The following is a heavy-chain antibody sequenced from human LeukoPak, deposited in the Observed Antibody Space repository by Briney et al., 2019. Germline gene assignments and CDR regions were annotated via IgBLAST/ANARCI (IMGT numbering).Heavy chain of an antibody. J-gene: IGHJ4*02. CDR1: GYTFTGYY. D-gene: IGHD5-12*01. CDR2: ISAYNGNT. CDR3: ARDKRYSQRDFDY. Sequence: GASVKVSCKASGYTFTGYYMHWVRQAPGQGLERMGWISAYNGNTNYAQKLQGRVTMTTDTSTSTAYMELRSLRSDDTAVYYCARDKRYSQRDFDYWGQGTLVTVSS. V-gene: IGHV1-18*04.